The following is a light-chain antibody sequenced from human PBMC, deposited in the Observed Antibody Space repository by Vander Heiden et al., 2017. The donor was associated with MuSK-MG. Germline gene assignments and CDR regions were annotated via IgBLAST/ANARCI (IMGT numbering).Light chain of an antibody. V-gene: IGKV3-11*01. J-gene: IGKJ4*01. CDR3: QQRSNVLT. Sequence: EIVLPQTPATLSFPQGERATLTCRATQSVSSYLAWYQQKPGQAPRLLIYDASNSATGIPARFSGSASGTDFTLTISSLEPEDFAVYYCQQRSNVLTFGGGTKVEIK. CDR2: DAS. CDR1: QSVSSY.